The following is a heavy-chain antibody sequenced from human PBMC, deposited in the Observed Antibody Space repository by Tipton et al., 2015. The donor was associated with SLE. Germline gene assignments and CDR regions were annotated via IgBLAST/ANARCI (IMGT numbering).Heavy chain of an antibody. CDR3: ARPVVPAANGMDV. CDR2: ISSSSSTI. D-gene: IGHD2-2*01. V-gene: IGHV3-48*01. CDR1: GFTFSNAW. J-gene: IGHJ6*02. Sequence: GSLRLSCAASGFTFSNAWMSWVRQAPGKGLEWVSYISSSSSTIYYADSVKGRFTISRDNAKNSLYLQMNSLRAEDTAVYYCARPVVPAANGMDVWGQGTTVTVSS.